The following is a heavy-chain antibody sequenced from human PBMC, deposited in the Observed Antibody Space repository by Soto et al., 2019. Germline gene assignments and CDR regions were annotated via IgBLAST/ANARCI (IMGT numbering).Heavy chain of an antibody. D-gene: IGHD2-15*01. CDR1: GVAFRNYW. V-gene: IGHV3-7*01. Sequence: PGGSLRLSWGASGVAFRNYWMSWVRQAPGKGLEWVANIKQDGSEKYYVDSVKGRFTISRDNAKNSLYLQMNSLRAEDTAVYYCARAMKVVVVAATRYYYYGMDVWGQGTTVPVSS. CDR2: IKQDGSEK. J-gene: IGHJ6*02. CDR3: ARAMKVVVVAATRYYYYGMDV.